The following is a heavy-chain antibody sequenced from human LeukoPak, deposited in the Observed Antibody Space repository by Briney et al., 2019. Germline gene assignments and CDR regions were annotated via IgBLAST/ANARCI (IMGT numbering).Heavy chain of an antibody. CDR2: IYYSGST. J-gene: IGHJ4*02. CDR3: AGHRSVVTVPRKYYFDY. CDR1: GGSISSYY. Sequence: SETLPLTCTVSGGSISSYYWSWIRQPPGKGLEWIGYIYYSGSTNYNPSLKSRVTISVDTSKNQFSLKLSSVTAADTAVYYCAGHRSVVTVPRKYYFDYWGQGTLVTVSS. V-gene: IGHV4-59*08. D-gene: IGHD2-21*02.